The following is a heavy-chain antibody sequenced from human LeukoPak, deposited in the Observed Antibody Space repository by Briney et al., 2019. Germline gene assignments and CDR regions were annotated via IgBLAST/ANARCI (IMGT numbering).Heavy chain of an antibody. CDR3: ARSDSSGWSVYYFDY. CDR2: IYYSGST. CDR1: GGSLWSGGFF. J-gene: IGHJ4*02. D-gene: IGHD6-19*01. V-gene: IGHV4-61*08. Sequence: LGTLSPTLVVSGGSLWSGGFFWDWVRQPPGEGLGGVGYIYYSGSTNYNPSLKSRVTISVDTSKNQFSLKLSSVTAADTAVYYCARSDSSGWSVYYFDYWGQGTLVTVSS.